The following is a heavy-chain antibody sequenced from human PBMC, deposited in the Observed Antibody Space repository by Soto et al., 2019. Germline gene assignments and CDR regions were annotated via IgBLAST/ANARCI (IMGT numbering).Heavy chain of an antibody. Sequence: GGSLRLSCAASGFTFSSYSMNWVRQAPGKGLEWVSSISSSSSYTYYADSVKGRFTISRDNSKNSLYLQMNSLRAEDTAVYYCAKYYMVTRSPFDYWXQGTLVTVSS. D-gene: IGHD5-18*01. CDR2: ISSSSSYT. CDR3: AKYYMVTRSPFDY. CDR1: GFTFSSYS. J-gene: IGHJ4*02. V-gene: IGHV3-21*04.